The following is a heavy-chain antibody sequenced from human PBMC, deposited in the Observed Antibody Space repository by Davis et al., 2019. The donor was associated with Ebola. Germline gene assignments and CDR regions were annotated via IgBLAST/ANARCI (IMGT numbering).Heavy chain of an antibody. Sequence: PGGSLRLSCKGFGYSFTSYWIGWVRQMPGKGLEWMGIIYPSDSDSRYTPSFQGQVTISADKSISTAYLQWSSLKASDAAMYYCVRQSEMTSVATGEYFQHWGQGTLVIVSS. J-gene: IGHJ1*01. V-gene: IGHV5-51*01. D-gene: IGHD4-23*01. CDR2: IYPSDSDS. CDR3: VRQSEMTSVATGEYFQH. CDR1: GYSFTSYW.